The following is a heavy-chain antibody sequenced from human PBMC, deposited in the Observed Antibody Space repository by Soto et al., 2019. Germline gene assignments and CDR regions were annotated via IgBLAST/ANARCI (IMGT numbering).Heavy chain of an antibody. CDR3: ARTVLGPDLLADSFVDYYYYMDV. V-gene: IGHV1-8*01. CDR1: GYTFTSYD. J-gene: IGHJ6*03. CDR2: MNPNSGNT. D-gene: IGHD3-9*01. Sequence: ASVKVSCKASGYTFTSYDINWVRQATGQGLEWMGWMNPNSGNTGYAQKFQGRVTMTRNTSISTAYMELSSLRSEDTAVYYCARTVLGPDLLADSFVDYYYYMDVWGQGTTVTVSS.